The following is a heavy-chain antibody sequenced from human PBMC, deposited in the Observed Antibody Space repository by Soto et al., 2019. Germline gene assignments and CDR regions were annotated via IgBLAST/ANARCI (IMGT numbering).Heavy chain of an antibody. J-gene: IGHJ6*03. CDR3: ARDVGYSNYGLYYYYYYMDV. Sequence: GASVKVSCKASGYTFTSYGISWVRQAPGQGLEWMGWISAYNGNTNYAQRLQGRVTMTTDTSTSTAYMELRSLRSDDTAVYYCARDVGYSNYGLYYYYYYMDVWGKGTTVTVSS. V-gene: IGHV1-18*01. CDR2: ISAYNGNT. CDR1: GYTFTSYG. D-gene: IGHD4-4*01.